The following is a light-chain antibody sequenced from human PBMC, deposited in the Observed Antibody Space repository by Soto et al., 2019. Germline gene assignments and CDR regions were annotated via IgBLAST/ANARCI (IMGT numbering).Light chain of an antibody. Sequence: SVLTQPPSVSGAPGQRVTISCTGSSANIGAAYNVDWYQQLPGTAPKLLIYGNNNRPSGVPDRFSGSKSGTSASLAISGLQSEDEADYFCSAWDDSLNGYVFGTGTKVTVL. CDR1: SANIGAAYN. V-gene: IGLV1-40*01. J-gene: IGLJ1*01. CDR2: GNN. CDR3: SAWDDSLNGYV.